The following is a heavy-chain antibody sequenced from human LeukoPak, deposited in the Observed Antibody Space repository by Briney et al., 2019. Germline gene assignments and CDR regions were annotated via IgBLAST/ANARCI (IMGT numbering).Heavy chain of an antibody. CDR3: ARVDDTSGYFYKFDY. Sequence: SETLSLTCSVSGGSISNYYWSWIRQPPGKGLEWVGHIHYSGSTNYNPSLKSRVTISVDTSKNQFSLKLTSVTAADTAVYYCARVDDTSGYFYKFDYWGQGTLVTVSS. J-gene: IGHJ4*02. CDR1: GGSISNYY. V-gene: IGHV4-59*01. CDR2: IHYSGST. D-gene: IGHD3-22*01.